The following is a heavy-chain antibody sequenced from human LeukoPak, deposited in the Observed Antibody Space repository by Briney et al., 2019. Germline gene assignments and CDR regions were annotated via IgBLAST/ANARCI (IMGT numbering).Heavy chain of an antibody. CDR3: ARHGYSGPPRY. CDR2: ISNSGSA. V-gene: IGHV4-59*08. Sequence: SETLSLTCSVSGGFINNYYWSWIRKAPGKGLEWIGYISNSGSAKYNPSLKSRVTISVDSSKNQFSLKLSSVTAADTAVYYCARHGYSGPPRYWGQGTLVTVSS. CDR1: GGFINNYY. J-gene: IGHJ4*02. D-gene: IGHD5-12*01.